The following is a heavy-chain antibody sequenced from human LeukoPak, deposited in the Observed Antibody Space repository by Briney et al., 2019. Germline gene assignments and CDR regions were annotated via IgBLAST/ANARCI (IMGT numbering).Heavy chain of an antibody. CDR1: GGSISSSSYY. D-gene: IGHD3-16*01. V-gene: IGHV4-39*07. CDR2: IYYSGST. Sequence: LSETLSLTCTVSGGSISSSSYYWGWIRQPPGKGLEWIGSIYYSGSTYYNPSLKSRVTISVDTSKNQFSLKLSSVTAADTAVYYCARGYRTGGDPYMDVWGKGTTVTVSS. CDR3: ARGYRTGGDPYMDV. J-gene: IGHJ6*03.